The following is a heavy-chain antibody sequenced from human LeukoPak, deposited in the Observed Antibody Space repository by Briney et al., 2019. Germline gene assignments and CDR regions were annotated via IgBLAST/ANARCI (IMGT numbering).Heavy chain of an antibody. Sequence: SETLSLTCTVSGGSISSYYWSWLRQPPEKGLEWIGYIYYSGSTNYSPSLKSRVTISVDTSKNQFSLKLSSVTAADTAVYYCARHPSGRGWIRAAFDIWGQGTMVTVSS. D-gene: IGHD6-19*01. CDR1: GGSISSYY. CDR3: ARHPSGRGWIRAAFDI. CDR2: IYYSGST. J-gene: IGHJ3*02. V-gene: IGHV4-59*08.